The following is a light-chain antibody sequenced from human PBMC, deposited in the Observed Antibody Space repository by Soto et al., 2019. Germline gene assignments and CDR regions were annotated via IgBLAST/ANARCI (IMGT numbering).Light chain of an antibody. CDR1: QTITRSF. J-gene: IGKJ2*01. Sequence: EVVLTQSPGTLSLSPGERATLSCRTSQTITRSFLAWYQQKPGQAPSLLIYAVSTRATGIPDRFSGSGSGTDFTLTISRLEPEDFAVYYCQQYGTAPRTFGQGTKLEIK. CDR2: AVS. CDR3: QQYGTAPRT. V-gene: IGKV3-20*01.